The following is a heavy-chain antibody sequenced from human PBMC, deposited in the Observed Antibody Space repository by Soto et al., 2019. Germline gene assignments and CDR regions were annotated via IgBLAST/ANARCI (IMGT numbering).Heavy chain of an antibody. CDR1: GFDFEDYA. CDR3: AKSWYYYESSPLDH. D-gene: IGHD3-22*01. V-gene: IGHV3-43D*04. J-gene: IGHJ4*02. CDR2: TNSDGTDS. Sequence: GGSLRLSCAAAGFDFEDYARHWVRQVPGKGLEWVSLTNSDGTDSYYVDSVKGRFTISRDNAKTTLYLQMDRLRPEETALYCCAKSWYYYESSPLDHWGQGTLVTVSS.